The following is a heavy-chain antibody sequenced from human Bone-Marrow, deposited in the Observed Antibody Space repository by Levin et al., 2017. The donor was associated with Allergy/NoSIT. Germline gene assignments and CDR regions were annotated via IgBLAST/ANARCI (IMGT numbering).Heavy chain of an antibody. CDR2: ISYSGST. V-gene: IGHV4-59*01. CDR1: GGSISSYY. D-gene: IGHD1-26*01. J-gene: IGHJ5*02. CDR3: AGDVSGAYGNWFDP. Sequence: SSETLSLTCTVSGGSISSYYWTWIRQSPGKGLEWIGYISYSGSTNYNPSLKSRVTISVDTSKTQFSLKLSSVTAADTAMYYCAGDVSGAYGNWFDPWGQGTLVSVSS.